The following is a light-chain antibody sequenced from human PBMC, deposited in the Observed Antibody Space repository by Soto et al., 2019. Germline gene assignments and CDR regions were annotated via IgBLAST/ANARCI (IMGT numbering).Light chain of an antibody. CDR1: QSVGSN. CDR2: GAS. CDR3: QQYNKWPPWT. V-gene: IGKV3-15*01. J-gene: IGKJ1*01. Sequence: EIVVTQSPDTLSVSPGERATLSCRASQSVGSNLAWYQQKPGQAPRLLIFGASTRATGIPARFSGSGSGTEFTLTISNLQSEDFAVYYCQQYNKWPPWTFGQGTKVEIK.